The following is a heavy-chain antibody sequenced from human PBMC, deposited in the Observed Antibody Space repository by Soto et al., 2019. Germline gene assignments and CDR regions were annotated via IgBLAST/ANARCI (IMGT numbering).Heavy chain of an antibody. D-gene: IGHD3-3*01. V-gene: IGHV4-59*01. J-gene: IGHJ4*02. CDR3: ARGDFWADY. CDR2: IYYSGTT. Sequence: QVQLQESGPGLVKPSETLSLTCTVSGGSISSYYWSWIRQPPGKGLEWIGYIYYSGTTNYNPSLKRRVTIAADTSKNQSSLKLSAVTAADTAVYYCARGDFWADYWGQGTLVTVSS. CDR1: GGSISSYY.